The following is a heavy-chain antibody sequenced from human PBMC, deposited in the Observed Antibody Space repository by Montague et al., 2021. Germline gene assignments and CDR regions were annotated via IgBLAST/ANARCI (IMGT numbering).Heavy chain of an antibody. Sequence: SETLSLTCTVSGGSISSSSYSWVWHRPPPGKGLEWIGSIYYSGSTYSYLSLQSRLTISASTSKNQFSLKPSSATDADTAVYYGVVTPSLYYHGMDVWGQGTTVTVSS. CDR1: GGSISSSSYS. CDR2: IYYSGST. CDR3: VVTPSLYYHGMDV. V-gene: IGHV4-39*01. D-gene: IGHD4-23*01. J-gene: IGHJ6*02.